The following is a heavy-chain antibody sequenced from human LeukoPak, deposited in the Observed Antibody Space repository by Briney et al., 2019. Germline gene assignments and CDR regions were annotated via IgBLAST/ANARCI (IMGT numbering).Heavy chain of an antibody. Sequence: PSETLSLTCAVYGASFSGYYWAWIRQPPGKGLEWIGYIYYSGSTYYNPSLKSRVTISVDTSKNQFSLKLSSVTAADTAVYYCARVESGGYYYYMDVWGKGTTVTVSS. V-gene: IGHV4-30-4*08. CDR2: IYYSGST. CDR3: ARVESGGYYYYMDV. CDR1: GASFSGYY. J-gene: IGHJ6*03. D-gene: IGHD3-3*01.